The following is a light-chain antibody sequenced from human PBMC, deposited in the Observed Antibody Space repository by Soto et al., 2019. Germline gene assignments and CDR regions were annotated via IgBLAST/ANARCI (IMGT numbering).Light chain of an antibody. CDR2: DAS. Sequence: VLAQSPATLSLSPGERATLPCRASQSISHCLAWYQLKPGQAPRLLIYDASNRATGIPARFSGSGSGTDFTLTISSLDPEDFAVYYCQQRSNWPLIFGGGTKVDI. J-gene: IGKJ4*01. V-gene: IGKV3-11*01. CDR1: QSISHC. CDR3: QQRSNWPLI.